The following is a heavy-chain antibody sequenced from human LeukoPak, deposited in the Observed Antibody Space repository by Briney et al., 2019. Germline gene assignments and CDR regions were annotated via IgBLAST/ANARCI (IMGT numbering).Heavy chain of an antibody. J-gene: IGHJ6*03. Sequence: SETLSLTCTVSGGSISSSSYYWGWIRQPPGKGLEWIGSIYYSGSTYYNPSLKSRVTISVDTSKNQFSLKLSSVTAADTAVYYCARDRSSSWPDYYYYYYMDVWGKGTTVTVSS. CDR1: GGSISSSSYY. CDR3: ARDRSSSWPDYYYYYYMDV. D-gene: IGHD6-13*01. V-gene: IGHV4-39*07. CDR2: IYYSGST.